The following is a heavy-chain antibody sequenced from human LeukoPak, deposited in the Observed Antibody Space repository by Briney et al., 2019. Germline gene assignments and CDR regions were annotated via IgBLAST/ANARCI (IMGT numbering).Heavy chain of an antibody. Sequence: TGGSLRLSCAASGFTFSSYWMSWVRQAPGKGLEGVANIKEDGSQKYYVDSVTGRSTLSRDNAKNSLYLQMNSLRAEDTALYYCLRAYQGYWGQGTLVTVSS. CDR2: IKEDGSQK. CDR1: GFTFSSYW. V-gene: IGHV3-7*01. D-gene: IGHD6-13*01. J-gene: IGHJ4*02. CDR3: LRAYQGY.